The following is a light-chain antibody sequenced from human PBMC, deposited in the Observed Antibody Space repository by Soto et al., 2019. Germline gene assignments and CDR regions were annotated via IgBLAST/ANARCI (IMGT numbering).Light chain of an antibody. V-gene: IGLV2-23*01. CDR3: CSYAGTGVDYYV. J-gene: IGLJ1*01. Sequence: QSVLTQPASVSGSPGQSITISCTGTSSDIGTYNFVSWYQQRPGKAPKFIIYDDVRRPSGVSNRFSGSKSGNTASLTISGLQAEDEADNYCCSYAGTGVDYYVFGSGTKLTVL. CDR1: SSDIGTYNF. CDR2: DDV.